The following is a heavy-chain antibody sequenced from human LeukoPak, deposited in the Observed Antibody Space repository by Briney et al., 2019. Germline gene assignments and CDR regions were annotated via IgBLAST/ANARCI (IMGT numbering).Heavy chain of an antibody. J-gene: IGHJ4*02. CDR3: ARLTWLDFDY. CDR2: ISARATTI. V-gene: IGHV3-48*03. Sequence: GGSLRLPCAASGFTFSTYEMNWVRQAPGKGLEGVSYISARATTIYYADSVKGRFTISRDNAKNSLSLQINSLRAEDTAVYYCARLTWLDFDYWGQGTLVTVSS. D-gene: IGHD6-19*01. CDR1: GFTFSTYE.